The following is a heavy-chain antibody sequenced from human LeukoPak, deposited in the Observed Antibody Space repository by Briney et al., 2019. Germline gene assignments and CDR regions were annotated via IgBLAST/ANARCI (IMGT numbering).Heavy chain of an antibody. Sequence: GGSLRLSCAASGFTYSTYAMTWVRQSPGKGLEWVSTLSGSGNSRYYADSVQGRFTISRDNFKNTLYLQMNSLRVEDTAVYYCARDVNGGYWGQGTLVTVSS. CDR2: LSGSGNSR. D-gene: IGHD2-8*01. CDR1: GFTYSTYA. V-gene: IGHV3-23*01. J-gene: IGHJ4*02. CDR3: ARDVNGGY.